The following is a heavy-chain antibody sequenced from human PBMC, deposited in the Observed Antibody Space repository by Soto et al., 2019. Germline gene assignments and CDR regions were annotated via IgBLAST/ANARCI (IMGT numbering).Heavy chain of an antibody. D-gene: IGHD6-13*01. V-gene: IGHV1-2*04. J-gene: IGHJ4*02. CDR1: GYTFTGYY. CDR2: INPNSGGT. Sequence: ASVKVSCKASGYTFTGYYMHLVRQAPGQGLEWMGWINPNSGGTNYAQKFQGWVTMTRDTSISTAYMELSRLRSDDTAVYYCARDDSSSELDYWGQGTLVTVSS. CDR3: ARDDSSSELDY.